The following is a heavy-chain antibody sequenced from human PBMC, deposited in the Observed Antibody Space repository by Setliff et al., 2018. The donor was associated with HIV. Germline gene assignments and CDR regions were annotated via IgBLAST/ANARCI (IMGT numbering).Heavy chain of an antibody. CDR2: INPSSGST. J-gene: IGHJ4*02. CDR3: ARPGIAAADYYFDY. D-gene: IGHD6-13*01. V-gene: IGHV1-46*01. Sequence: VKVSCKASGYTFTSYYMHWVRQAPGQGLEWMGIINPSSGSTTYAQKFQGRVTMTRDTSTSTVYMELSSLRSEDTAVYYCARPGIAAADYYFDYWGQGALVTVSS. CDR1: GYTFTSYY.